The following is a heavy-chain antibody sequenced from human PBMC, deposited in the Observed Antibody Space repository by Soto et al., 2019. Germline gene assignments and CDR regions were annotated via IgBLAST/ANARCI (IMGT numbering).Heavy chain of an antibody. D-gene: IGHD1-26*01. V-gene: IGHV3-30-3*01. CDR1: GFTFSSYA. J-gene: IGHJ4*02. CDR3: ARVWVGATDY. CDR2: ISYDGSNK. Sequence: QVQLVESGGGVVQPGRSLRLSCAASGFTFSSYAMHWVRQARGKGLEWVAVISYDGSNKYYADSVKGRFTISRDNSKNTLYLQMNSLRAEDTAVYYCARVWVGATDYWGQGTLVTVSS.